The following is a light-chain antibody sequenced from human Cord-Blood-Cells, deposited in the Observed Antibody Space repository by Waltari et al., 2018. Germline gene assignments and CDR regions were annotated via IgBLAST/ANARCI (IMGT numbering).Light chain of an antibody. CDR1: QSISSW. CDR3: QQYNSYPYT. V-gene: IGKV1-5*03. J-gene: IGKJ2*01. CDR2: KAS. Sequence: DIQMTQSPSTLSASVGDRVTITCRASQSISSWLAWYQQKPGKAPKLLIYKASSLESGVPSRFSGSGSGTEFTLTISSLQPDDFATYYCQQYNSYPYTFGQGTKMEIK.